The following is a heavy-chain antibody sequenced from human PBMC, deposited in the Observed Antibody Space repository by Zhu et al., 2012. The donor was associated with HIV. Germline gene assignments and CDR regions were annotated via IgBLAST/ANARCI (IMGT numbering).Heavy chain of an antibody. V-gene: IGHV4-38-2*01. J-gene: IGHJ5*02. Sequence: QVQLQESGPRLVKPSETLSLTCAVFGYSISSGYYWGWIRQPPGKGLEWIGNMYHSGSTHYNPSLKSRVTISVDTSKNQFSLKLSSVTAADTAMYYCAGRDRTFGSGSYSRGNWFDPWGQGTLVTVSS. D-gene: IGHD3-10*01. CDR1: GYSISSGYY. CDR3: AGRDRTFGSGSYSRGNWFDP. CDR2: MYHSGST.